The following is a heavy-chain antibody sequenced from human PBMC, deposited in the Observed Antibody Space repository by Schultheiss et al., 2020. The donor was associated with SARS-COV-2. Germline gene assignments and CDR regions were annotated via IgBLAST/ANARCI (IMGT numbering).Heavy chain of an antibody. V-gene: IGHV1-18*01. CDR1: GYTFSNYG. CDR3: ATVRYDSSGLHY. Sequence: ASVKVSCKTSGYTFSNYGITWVRQAPGQGLEWMGWINSNNGNINYGEKVYDRVSMTTDISTSTVYMQLRNLRSDDTAVYYCATVRYDSSGLHYWGQGTLVTVSS. D-gene: IGHD3-22*01. CDR2: INSNNGNI. J-gene: IGHJ4*02.